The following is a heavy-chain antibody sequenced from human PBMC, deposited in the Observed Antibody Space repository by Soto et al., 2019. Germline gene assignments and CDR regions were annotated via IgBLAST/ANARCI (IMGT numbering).Heavy chain of an antibody. J-gene: IGHJ5*02. Sequence: SETLSLTCTVSGGSITSGNSYSWSWIRQPPGKGLEWIGSISRSGSTSYNPSLKGRVTMPVDKSKNQFSLKLSSVTAADTAVYYCARAVAPYLGTWFDPWGQGTLVTVSS. D-gene: IGHD3-16*01. CDR3: ARAVAPYLGTWFDP. CDR2: ISRSGST. CDR1: GGSITSGNSYS. V-gene: IGHV4-30-2*01.